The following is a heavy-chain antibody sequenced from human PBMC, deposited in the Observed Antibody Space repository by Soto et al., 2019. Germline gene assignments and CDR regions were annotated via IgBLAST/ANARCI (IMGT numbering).Heavy chain of an antibody. J-gene: IGHJ4*02. V-gene: IGHV3-30*18. Sequence: GGSMRLSCSASGLTFCNYGVHWARQAPGKGLEWVAVISYDGSNKFYADSVKGRFTISRDTSKNTLYLQMNSLRAEDTAVYYCAKDPKRYCSGGSCYLIDYWGQGTLVTVSS. D-gene: IGHD2-15*01. CDR3: AKDPKRYCSGGSCYLIDY. CDR1: GLTFCNYG. CDR2: ISYDGSNK.